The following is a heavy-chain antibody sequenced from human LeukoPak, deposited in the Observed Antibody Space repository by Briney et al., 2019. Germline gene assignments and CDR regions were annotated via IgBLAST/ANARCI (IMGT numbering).Heavy chain of an antibody. CDR2: IYWDGRT. CDR1: GVNLRDHA. J-gene: IGHJ4*02. D-gene: IGHD2-2*01. V-gene: IGHV3-9*01. Sequence: GGSPRLSCVGSGVNLRDHAMHWVRQVPGKGLEWVSGIYWDGRTDCADSVRGRFTISRDNSKNTLYLQMNSLRAEDTAVYYCARDLIPGAPDYLDYWGQGTLVTVSS. CDR3: ARDLIPGAPDYLDY.